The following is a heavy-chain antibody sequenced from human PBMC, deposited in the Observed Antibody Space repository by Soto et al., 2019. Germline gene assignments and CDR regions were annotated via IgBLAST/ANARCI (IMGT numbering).Heavy chain of an antibody. CDR2: FDNSDGRT. CDR1: GFTFSSYA. J-gene: IGHJ4*02. V-gene: IGHV3-23*01. D-gene: IGHD5-18*01. Sequence: PWGSLRLSCAASGFTFSSYAMNWVRQAPGKGLEWVSTFDNSDGRTYYSDSVKGRFTISRDNSKNTLFLQMNSLRPEDTAVYYCAKVRDTTMDMNFDYWGQGTLVTVSS. CDR3: AKVRDTTMDMNFDY.